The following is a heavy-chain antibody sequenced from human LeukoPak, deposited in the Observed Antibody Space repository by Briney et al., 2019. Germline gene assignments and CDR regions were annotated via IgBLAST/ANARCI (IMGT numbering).Heavy chain of an antibody. D-gene: IGHD3-10*01. CDR2: INTFNGNT. CDR1: GYTFSTHG. V-gene: IGHV1-18*01. J-gene: IGHJ4*02. Sequence: GASVKASCKASGYTFSTHGISWVRQAPGQGLEWMGWINTFNGNTDYAQKFQGRVTMTTDTSTSTASMELRSLRSDDTAVYYCARRSGSYFYYFDYWGQGTLVTVSS. CDR3: ARRSGSYFYYFDY.